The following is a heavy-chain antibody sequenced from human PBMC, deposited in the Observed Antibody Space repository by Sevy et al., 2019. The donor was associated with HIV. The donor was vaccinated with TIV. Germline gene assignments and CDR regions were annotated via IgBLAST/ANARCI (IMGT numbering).Heavy chain of an antibody. D-gene: IGHD4-17*01. J-gene: IGHJ4*02. V-gene: IGHV3-23*01. CDR3: AKDPETTVTTFFDY. CDR2: ISGSGGST. CDR1: GFTFSSYA. Sequence: GGSLRLSCAASGFTFSSYAMSWVRQAPGKGLEWVSDISGSGGSTYYADSVKGRFTISRDNSKNTLYLQMNSLRAEDMAVYYCAKDPETTVTTFFDYWGQGTLVTVSS.